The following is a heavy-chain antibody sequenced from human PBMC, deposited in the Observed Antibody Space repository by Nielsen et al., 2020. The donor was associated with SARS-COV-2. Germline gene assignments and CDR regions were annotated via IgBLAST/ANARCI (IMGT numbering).Heavy chain of an antibody. CDR3: AKEQWLGSYYFDY. J-gene: IGHJ4*02. CDR2: ISGSGGST. V-gene: IGHV3-23*01. D-gene: IGHD6-19*01. CDR1: GFTFSSYA. Sequence: ESLKISCAASGFTFSSYAISWVRQAPGKGLEWVSAISGSGGSTYYADSVKGRFTISRDNSKNTLYLQMNSLRAEDTAVYYCAKEQWLGSYYFDYWGQGTLVTVSS.